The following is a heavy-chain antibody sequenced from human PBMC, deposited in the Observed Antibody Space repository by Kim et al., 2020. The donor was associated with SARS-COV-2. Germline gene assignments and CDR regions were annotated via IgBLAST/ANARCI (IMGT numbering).Heavy chain of an antibody. CDR3: ARDRSRALLWFGEYGGDAFAI. CDR2: ISAYNGNT. D-gene: IGHD3-10*01. J-gene: IGHJ3*02. CDR1: GYTFTSYG. V-gene: IGHV1-18*01. Sequence: ASVKVSCKASGYTFTSYGISWVRQAPGQGLEWMGWISAYNGNTNYAQKLQGRVTMTTDTSTSTAYMELRSLRSDDTAVYYCARDRSRALLWFGEYGGDAFAIWGQGTMVTVSS.